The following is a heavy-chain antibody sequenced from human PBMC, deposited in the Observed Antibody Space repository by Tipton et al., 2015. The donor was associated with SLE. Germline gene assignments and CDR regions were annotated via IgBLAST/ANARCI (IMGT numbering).Heavy chain of an antibody. Sequence: SLRLSCAASGFTFSSYGMHWVRQAPGKGLEWVAVISYDGSNKYYADSVKGRFTISRDNSKNTLYLQMNSLRAEDTAVYYCARGPMVDYWGQGTLVTVSS. D-gene: IGHD3-10*01. CDR1: GFTFSSYG. J-gene: IGHJ4*02. CDR3: ARGPMVDY. V-gene: IGHV3-30*03. CDR2: ISYDGSNK.